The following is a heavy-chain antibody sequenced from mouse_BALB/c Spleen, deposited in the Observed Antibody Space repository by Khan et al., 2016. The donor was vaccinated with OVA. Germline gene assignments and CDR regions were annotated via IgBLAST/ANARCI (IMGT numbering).Heavy chain of an antibody. V-gene: IGHV1S137*01. J-gene: IGHJ2*01. Sequence: VQLQESGPELVRPGVSVKISCKGSGYTFTDYAMHWVKQSHAKSLEWIGLISTYSGNTNYKQKFKGKATMTVDKSSSTAYMALTRLTSEDSAIYYGTRPAYDGYYDDWGQGTTLTVSS. D-gene: IGHD2-3*01. CDR3: TRPAYDGYYDD. CDR2: ISTYSGNT. CDR1: GYTFTDYA.